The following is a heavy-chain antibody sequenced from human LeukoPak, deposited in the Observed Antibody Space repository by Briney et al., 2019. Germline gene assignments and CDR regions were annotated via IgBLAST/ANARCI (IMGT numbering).Heavy chain of an antibody. CDR2: IRYDGSNK. J-gene: IGHJ4*02. CDR1: GFTFSSYG. CDR3: AKERLAVAGYFDY. Sequence: GGSLRLSCAASGFTFSSYGMHWVRQAPGKGLGWVAFIRYDGSNKYYADSVKGRFTISRDNSKNTLYLQMNSLRAEDAAVYYCAKERLAVAGYFDYWGQGTLVTVSS. D-gene: IGHD6-19*01. V-gene: IGHV3-30*02.